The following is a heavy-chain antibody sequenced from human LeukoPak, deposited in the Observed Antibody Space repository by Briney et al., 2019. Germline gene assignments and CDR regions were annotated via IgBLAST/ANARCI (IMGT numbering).Heavy chain of an antibody. D-gene: IGHD2-21*01. Sequence: PGGSLRLSCAASGFTFSSYGMHWVRQAPGKGLEWVAFIRYDGSNKYYADSVKGRFTISRDNSKNTLYLQMNSLRAEDTAVYYCAKDQIVVVIATFSYWGQGTLVTVSS. CDR2: IRYDGSNK. J-gene: IGHJ4*02. CDR1: GFTFSSYG. V-gene: IGHV3-30*02. CDR3: AKDQIVVVIATFSY.